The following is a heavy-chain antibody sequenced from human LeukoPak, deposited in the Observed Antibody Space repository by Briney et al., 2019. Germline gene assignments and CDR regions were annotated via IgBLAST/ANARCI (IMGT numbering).Heavy chain of an antibody. V-gene: IGHV3-30*18. CDR1: GFTFSRYG. Sequence: GGSLRLSCAASGFTFSRYGMHWVRQAPGKGLEWVAIISYDGNNKFYADSVKCRFTISRDNSKNTLYLQMNSLTAEDTAVYYCAKFQGGYNVGDAFDMWGQGTMVTVSS. D-gene: IGHD5-24*01. J-gene: IGHJ3*02. CDR3: AKFQGGYNVGDAFDM. CDR2: ISYDGNNK.